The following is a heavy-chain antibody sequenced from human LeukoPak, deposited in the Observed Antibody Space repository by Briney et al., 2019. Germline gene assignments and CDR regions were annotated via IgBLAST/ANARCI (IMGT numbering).Heavy chain of an antibody. V-gene: IGHV7-4-1*02. CDR3: ARGGYNLENY. D-gene: IGHD1-20*01. CDR2: INTNTGKP. CDR1: GYIFTDHS. J-gene: IGHJ4*02. Sequence: ASVKVSCKASGYIFTDHSLNWVRQAPGQGLEWMGWINTNTGKPTYAQGFTGRFVFSLDTSVSTAFLQISSLKAEGTAVYYRARGGYNLENYWGQGTLVTVSS.